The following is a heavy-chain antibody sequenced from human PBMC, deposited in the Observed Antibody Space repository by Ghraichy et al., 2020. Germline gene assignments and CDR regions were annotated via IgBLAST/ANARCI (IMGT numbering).Heavy chain of an antibody. D-gene: IGHD3-10*01. J-gene: IGHJ3*02. V-gene: IGHV1-8*01. CDR2: MNPNSGNT. CDR1: GYTFTSYD. Sequence: ASVKVSCKASGYTFTSYDINWVRQATGQGLEWMGWMNPNSGNTGYAQKFQGRVTMTRNTSISTAYMELSSLRSEDTAVYYCARGGYYGSGSYYSDAFDIWGQGTMVTVSS. CDR3: ARGGYYGSGSYYSDAFDI.